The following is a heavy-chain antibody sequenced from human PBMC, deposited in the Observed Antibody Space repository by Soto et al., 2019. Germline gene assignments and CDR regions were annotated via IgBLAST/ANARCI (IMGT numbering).Heavy chain of an antibody. CDR2: ISAYNGNT. CDR1: GYTFPSYG. V-gene: IGHV1-18*01. CDR3: AREHRVCADFWSGYYTFPTYYYYCLDV. D-gene: IGHD3-3*01. Sequence: ASVKVSCKASGYTFPSYGISWVRQAPGQALEWMGWISAYNGNTNYAQKLQGRVTMPTDTSTSTAHMELRSLRSDATAVSYCAREHRVCADFWSGYYTFPTYYYYCLDVWGQGTTGTVSS. J-gene: IGHJ6*02.